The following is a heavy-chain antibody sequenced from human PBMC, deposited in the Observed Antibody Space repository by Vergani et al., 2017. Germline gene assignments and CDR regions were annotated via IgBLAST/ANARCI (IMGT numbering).Heavy chain of an antibody. CDR1: GGSISSSSYY. V-gene: IGHV4-39*01. CDR2: IYYSGST. Sequence: QLQLQESGPGLVKPSETLSLTCTVSGGSISSSSYYWGWIRQPPGKGLEWIGSIYYSGSTYYNPSLKSRVTISVDTSKNQFSLKLSSVTAADTAVYYCARHGLLWFGEKGMDVWGKGTTVTVSS. CDR3: ARHGLLWFGEKGMDV. D-gene: IGHD3-10*01. J-gene: IGHJ6*04.